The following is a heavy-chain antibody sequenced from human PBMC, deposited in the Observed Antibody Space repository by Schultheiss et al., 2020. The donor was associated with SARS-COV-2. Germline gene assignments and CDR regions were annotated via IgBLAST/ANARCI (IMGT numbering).Heavy chain of an antibody. Sequence: SGPTLVKPTQTLTLTCTFSGFSLNTIGVGVAWFRQPPGKALEWLALIYWDDDKRYSPSLKSRLTITKDTSKNQVVLTMTNMDPVDTATYYCAHVDTAMDSFDYWGQGTLVTVSS. CDR3: AHVDTAMDSFDY. V-gene: IGHV2-5*02. CDR2: IYWDDDK. CDR1: GFSLNTIGVG. J-gene: IGHJ4*02. D-gene: IGHD5-18*01.